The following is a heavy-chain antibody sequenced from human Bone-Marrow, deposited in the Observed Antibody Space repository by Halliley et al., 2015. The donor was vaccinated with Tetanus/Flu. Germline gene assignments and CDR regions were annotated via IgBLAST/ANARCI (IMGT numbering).Heavy chain of an antibody. CDR3: ARGRSGTYNSAFES. D-gene: IGHD1-26*01. V-gene: IGHV4-59*09. CDR2: VCSRGST. J-gene: IGHJ4*02. Sequence: WIGYVCSRGSTNYNPPLKSRVTMSVDTSKKQFSLKLTSVTAADTAVYYCARGRSGTYNSAFESWGQGAPVTVSS.